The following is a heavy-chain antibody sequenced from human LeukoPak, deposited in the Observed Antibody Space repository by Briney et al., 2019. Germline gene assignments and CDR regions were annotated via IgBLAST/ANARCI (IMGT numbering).Heavy chain of an antibody. CDR2: ISGSGGST. D-gene: IGHD5-18*01. CDR1: GFTFSSYA. J-gene: IGHJ4*02. Sequence: GGSLRLSCAASGFTFSSYAMSWVRQAPGKGLEWVSAISGSGGSTYYADSVKGRFTISRGNSKNTLYLQMNSLRAEDTAVYYCAKLLTVDTAMVTIDYWGQGTLVTVSS. CDR3: AKLLTVDTAMVTIDY. V-gene: IGHV3-23*01.